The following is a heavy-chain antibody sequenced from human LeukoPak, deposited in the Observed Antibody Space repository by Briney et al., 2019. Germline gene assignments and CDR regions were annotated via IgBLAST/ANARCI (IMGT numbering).Heavy chain of an antibody. CDR2: IYSGGST. CDR3: AREASIAVAGTDHDAFDI. CDR1: GFXVSSNY. D-gene: IGHD6-19*01. V-gene: IGHV3-53*01. J-gene: IGHJ3*02. Sequence: GGSLRLSSAASGFXVSSNYISWVRQAPGKGLEWVSVIYSGGSTYYADSVKGRFTISRDNSKNTLYLQMNSLRAEDTAVYYCAREASIAVAGTDHDAFDIWGQGTMVTVSS.